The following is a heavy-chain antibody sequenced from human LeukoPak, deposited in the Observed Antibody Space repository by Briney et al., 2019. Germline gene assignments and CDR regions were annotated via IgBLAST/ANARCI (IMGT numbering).Heavy chain of an antibody. V-gene: IGHV1-2*02. CDR3: ARPKTRGYSYGYDN. Sequence: GASFKISCNASADTFTGYYMHWWVRAPGQERVEMVWINPNSGSTNCAQQFQRRVAMTRDTSISTAYMELSRLRSDDTAVYYCARPKTRGYSYGYDNWGQGTLVTVSS. J-gene: IGHJ4*02. D-gene: IGHD5-18*01. CDR1: ADTFTGYY. CDR2: INPNSGST.